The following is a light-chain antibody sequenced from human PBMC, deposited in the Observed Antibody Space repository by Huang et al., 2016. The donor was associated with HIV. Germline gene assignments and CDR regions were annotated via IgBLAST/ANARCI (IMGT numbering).Light chain of an antibody. CDR3: QQYGTSRIFT. Sequence: EIVLTQSPGTLSLSPGERATLPCRASQSVSSRYLAWYQQKPCQAPRLLIYGASYRATCIPDRFSCSGSGTDFTLTISILEPEDLAVYYCQQYGTSRIFTFGPGTRVDIK. CDR1: QSVSSRY. CDR2: GAS. J-gene: IGKJ3*01. V-gene: IGKV3-20*01.